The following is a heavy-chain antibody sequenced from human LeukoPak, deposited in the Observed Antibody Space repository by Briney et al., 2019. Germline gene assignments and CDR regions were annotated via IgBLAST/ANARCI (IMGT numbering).Heavy chain of an antibody. CDR3: ARVSVSYWSDYYLYDY. Sequence: GGSLRLSCAASGFTFSDYYMSWISQAPGKGLEWVSYISSSGSTIYYADSVKGRFTISRDNAKNSLYLQMNSLRAEDTALYYCARVSVSYWSDYYLYDYWGQGTLVTVSS. J-gene: IGHJ4*02. CDR2: ISSSGSTI. V-gene: IGHV3-11*01. CDR1: GFTFSDYY. D-gene: IGHD3-3*01.